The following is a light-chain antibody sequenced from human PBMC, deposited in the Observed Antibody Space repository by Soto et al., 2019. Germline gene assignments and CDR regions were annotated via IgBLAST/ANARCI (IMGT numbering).Light chain of an antibody. Sequence: DFQVTQSPSSLSASVGDRVTITCRASQSVNDYLNWYQQRPGKAPRLLIYAASTLHSGVPSRFSGSGFGTDFSLTITSLHPEDFATYSCQQSFSTPSIFVQGTKLEFK. V-gene: IGKV1-39*01. CDR3: QQSFSTPSI. J-gene: IGKJ2*01. CDR1: QSVNDY. CDR2: AAS.